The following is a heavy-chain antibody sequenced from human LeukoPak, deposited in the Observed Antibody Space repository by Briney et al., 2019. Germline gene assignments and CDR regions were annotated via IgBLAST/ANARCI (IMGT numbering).Heavy chain of an antibody. CDR1: GFTFSSYG. D-gene: IGHD6-19*01. CDR3: AKDSRAVAGAVDY. CDR2: IRYDGSNK. Sequence: PGGSLRLSCAASGFTFSSYGMHWVRQAPGKGLEWVAFIRYDGSNKYYADSVKGRFTISRDNSKNPLYLQMNSLRAEDTAVYYCAKDSRAVAGAVDYWGQGTLVTVSS. J-gene: IGHJ4*02. V-gene: IGHV3-30*02.